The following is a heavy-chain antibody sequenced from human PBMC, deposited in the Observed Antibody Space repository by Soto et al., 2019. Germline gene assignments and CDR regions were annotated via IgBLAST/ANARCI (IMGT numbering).Heavy chain of an antibody. J-gene: IGHJ5*02. CDR3: ARRRAMELSNWFDP. V-gene: IGHV5-10-1*01. CDR1: GYSFTSYV. D-gene: IGHD1-7*01. Sequence: XESLRVSWKGSGYSFTSYVISWVLQMPGKGLEWMGRIDPSDSYTNYSPSFQGHVTISADKSISTAYLQWSSLKASDTAMYYCARRRAMELSNWFDPWGQRTLVTVSS. CDR2: IDPSDSYT.